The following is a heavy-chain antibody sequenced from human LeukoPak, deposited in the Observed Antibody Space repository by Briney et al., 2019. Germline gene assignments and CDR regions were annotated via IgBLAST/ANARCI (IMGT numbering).Heavy chain of an antibody. V-gene: IGHV4-4*07. CDR2: IYTSGST. D-gene: IGHD3-22*01. J-gene: IGHJ5*02. CDR3: ARDPQNYYDSSGYRHNNWFDP. Sequence: SETLSLTCTVSGGSISSYYWSWIRQPAGKGLEWIGRIYTSGSTNYNPSLKSRVTMSVDTSKNQFSLKLSSVTAADTAVYYCARDPQNYYDSSGYRHNNWFDPWGQGTLVTVSS. CDR1: GGSISSYY.